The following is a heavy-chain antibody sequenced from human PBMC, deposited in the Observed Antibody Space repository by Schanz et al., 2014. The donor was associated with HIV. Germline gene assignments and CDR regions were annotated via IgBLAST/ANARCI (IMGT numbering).Heavy chain of an antibody. Sequence: QVQLVESGGGVVPPGGSLRLSCAVSGLISSKSVIHWVRQAPGKGLEWVADLSHDGSNKYYADSVKGRFTISRDSSKNTLYLQMNSLRAEDTAVYYCARDAASHSYGSTMDVWGQGTTVTVSS. D-gene: IGHD5-18*01. V-gene: IGHV3-30-3*01. J-gene: IGHJ6*02. CDR3: ARDAASHSYGSTMDV. CDR2: LSHDGSNK. CDR1: GLISSKSV.